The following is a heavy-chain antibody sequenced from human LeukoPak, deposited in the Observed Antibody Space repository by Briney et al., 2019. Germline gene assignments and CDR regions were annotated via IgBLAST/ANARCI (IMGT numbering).Heavy chain of an antibody. J-gene: IGHJ6*03. D-gene: IGHD5-24*01. CDR1: GGSISSYY. CDR2: IYTSGST. Sequence: SETLSLTCTVSGGSISSYYWSWIRQPPGKGLEWIGHIYTSGSTNHNPSLKSRVTISVDTSKNQFSLKLSSVTAADTAVYYCARHRWLRFSYYMDVWGKGTTVTVSS. CDR3: ARHRWLRFSYYMDV. V-gene: IGHV4-4*09.